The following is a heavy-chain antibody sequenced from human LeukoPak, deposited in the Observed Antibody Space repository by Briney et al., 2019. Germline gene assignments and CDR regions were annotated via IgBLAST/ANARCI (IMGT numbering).Heavy chain of an antibody. J-gene: IGHJ6*02. CDR3: ARVRAATIRGSFYYGMDV. V-gene: IGHV4-30-4*01. D-gene: IGHD5-12*01. CDR2: IYYSGST. CDR1: AGSISSSDYY. Sequence: SETLSLTCTVSAGSISSSDYYWSWIRQPPGKGLEWIGYIYYSGSTYYNPSLKSRFTISVDTSKNQFSLRLTSVTAADTAVYYCARVRAATIRGSFYYGMDVWGQGTTVTVSS.